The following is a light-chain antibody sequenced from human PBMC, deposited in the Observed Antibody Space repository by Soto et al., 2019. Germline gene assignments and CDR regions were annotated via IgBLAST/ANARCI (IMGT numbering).Light chain of an antibody. V-gene: IGKV1-39*01. Sequence: DIQMTQSPSSVSASVGDRVTITCRASQSISTYLNWYQQKPGKAPKLLIYGASSLQSGVPSRFSGSGSGTDFTLTISSLQPEDFGTYYCQQSFSTPRTVGQGTKVDSK. J-gene: IGKJ1*01. CDR2: GAS. CDR1: QSISTY. CDR3: QQSFSTPRT.